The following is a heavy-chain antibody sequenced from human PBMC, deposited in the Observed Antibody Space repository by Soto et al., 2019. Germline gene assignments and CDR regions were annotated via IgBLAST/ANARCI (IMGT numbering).Heavy chain of an antibody. J-gene: IGHJ4*02. V-gene: IGHV3-23*01. Sequence: RRLSCAASGFTFSSYAMSWVRQAPGKGLEWVSAISGSGGSTYYADSVKGRFTISRDNSKNTLYLQMNSLRAEDTAVYYCATGYDSSGYYYAYFDYWGQGTLVTVSS. D-gene: IGHD3-22*01. CDR3: ATGYDSSGYYYAYFDY. CDR1: GFTFSSYA. CDR2: ISGSGGST.